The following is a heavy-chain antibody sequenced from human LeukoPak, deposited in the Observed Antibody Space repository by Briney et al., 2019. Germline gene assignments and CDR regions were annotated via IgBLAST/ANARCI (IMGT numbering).Heavy chain of an antibody. CDR1: GFTFGDYN. D-gene: IGHD5-12*01. CDR2: ITRGSSYM. Sequence: GGSLRLSCVASGFTFGDYNMNWVRQAPGKGLEWVSAITRGSSYMNYADSLKGRFTISRDNAKNSMYLQMNSLTAEDTAVYYCARQRYSKSDYWGQGTLVTVSS. V-gene: IGHV3-21*01. J-gene: IGHJ4*02. CDR3: ARQRYSKSDY.